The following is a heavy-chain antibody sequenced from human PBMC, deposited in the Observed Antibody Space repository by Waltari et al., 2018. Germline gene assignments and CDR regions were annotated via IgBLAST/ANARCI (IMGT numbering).Heavy chain of an antibody. CDR1: GFTFSSYS. D-gene: IGHD1-1*01. V-gene: IGHV3-48*01. CDR3: ARGKRVGDAFDI. Sequence: EVQLVESGGGLVQPGGSLRLSCAASGFTFSSYSMNWVRQAPGKGLEGVSYISSSSSTIYYADSVKGRFTISRDNAKNSLYLQMNSLRAEDTAGYYCARGKRVGDAFDIWGQGTMVTVSS. CDR2: ISSSSSTI. J-gene: IGHJ3*02.